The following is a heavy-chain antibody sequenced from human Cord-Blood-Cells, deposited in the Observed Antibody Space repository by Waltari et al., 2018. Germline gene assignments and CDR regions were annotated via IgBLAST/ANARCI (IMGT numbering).Heavy chain of an antibody. CDR3: ARSSYAFDI. Sequence: EVQLVESGGGLVQPGGSLRLSCAAPGFTFSSYWMSWVRQAPGKGLEWVANIKQDGSEKYYVDSVKGRFTISRDNAKNSLYLQMNSLRAEDTAVYYCARSSYAFDIWGQGTMVTVSS. CDR2: IKQDGSEK. CDR1: GFTFSSYW. D-gene: IGHD6-13*01. J-gene: IGHJ3*02. V-gene: IGHV3-7*01.